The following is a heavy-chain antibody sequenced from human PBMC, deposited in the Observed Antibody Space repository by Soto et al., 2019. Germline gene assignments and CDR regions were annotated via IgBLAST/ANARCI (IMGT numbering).Heavy chain of an antibody. J-gene: IGHJ4*02. V-gene: IGHV3-11*01. CDR2: ISGDGGST. Sequence: PGGSLRLSCAASGFTFRDYYMTWIRQAPGKGLEWVSYISGDGGSTSYADSVKGRFTVSRDNARSSLFLQMNRLRAEDTAFYYCAKLVTIAAAGTVDYWGLGTLVTVSS. D-gene: IGHD6-13*01. CDR1: GFTFRDYY. CDR3: AKLVTIAAAGTVDY.